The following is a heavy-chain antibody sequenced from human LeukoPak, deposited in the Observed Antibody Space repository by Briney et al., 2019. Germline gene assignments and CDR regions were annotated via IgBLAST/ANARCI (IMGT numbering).Heavy chain of an antibody. J-gene: IGHJ4*02. CDR1: GGSISSSSYY. V-gene: IGHV4-39*01. Sequence: PSETLSLTCTVSGGSISSSSYYWGWIRQPPGKGLEWIGSIYYSGSTYYNPSLKSRVTISVDTSKNQFSLKLSSVTAADTAVYHCARGGEGYNYVYWGQGTLVTVSS. D-gene: IGHD5-24*01. CDR3: ARGGEGYNYVY. CDR2: IYYSGST.